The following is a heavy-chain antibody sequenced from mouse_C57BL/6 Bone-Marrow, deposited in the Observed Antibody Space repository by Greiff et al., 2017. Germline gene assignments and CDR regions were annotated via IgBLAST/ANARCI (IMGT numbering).Heavy chain of an antibody. CDR2: IHPSDSDT. CDR1: GYTFTSYW. V-gene: IGHV1-74*01. J-gene: IGHJ4*01. D-gene: IGHD2-4*01. CDR3: AIHYDYDVLYAMDY. Sequence: VQLQQPGAELVKPGASVKVSCKASGYTFTSYWMHWVKQRPGQGLEWIGRIHPSDSDTNYNQKFKGKATLTVDTSSSTAYMQLSSLTSEDSAVYYWAIHYDYDVLYAMDYWGKGTSVTVSS.